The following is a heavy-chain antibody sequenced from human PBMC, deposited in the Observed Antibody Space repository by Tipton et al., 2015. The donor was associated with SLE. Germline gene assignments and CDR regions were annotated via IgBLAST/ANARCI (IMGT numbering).Heavy chain of an antibody. D-gene: IGHD2-15*01. CDR3: AKLRRPAVTLYYMDV. CDR2: IYYLGNT. J-gene: IGHJ6*03. V-gene: IGHV4-39*02. CDR1: GDSISRSTYY. Sequence: LRLSCNVSGDSISRSTYYWGWIRQPPGKGLEWIGTIYYLGNTYYNPSLKSRVTMSVDTSMNHFSLKLSFVTAADTAVYYCAKLRRPAVTLYYMDVWGKGTTVTISS.